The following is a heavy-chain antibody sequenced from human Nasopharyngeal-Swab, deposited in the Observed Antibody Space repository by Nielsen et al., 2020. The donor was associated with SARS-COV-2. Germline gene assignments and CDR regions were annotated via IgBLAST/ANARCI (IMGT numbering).Heavy chain of an antibody. CDR3: TRDTFGPTDS. CDR2: INPDGNTI. J-gene: IGHJ4*02. Sequence: GGSLRLSCAASGFSLSSYWMHWFRQAPGKGLSWVSRINPDGNTINYADSVKGRFTLSRDTAKNTLYLQMSSLRVEDTAVYYCTRDTFGPTDSWGQGTLVTVSS. D-gene: IGHD2/OR15-2a*01. CDR1: GFSLSSYW. V-gene: IGHV3-74*01.